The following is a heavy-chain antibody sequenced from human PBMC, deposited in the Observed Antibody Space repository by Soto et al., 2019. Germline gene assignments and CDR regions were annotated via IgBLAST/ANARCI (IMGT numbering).Heavy chain of an antibody. CDR1: GFPFSSYA. CDR2: ISYDGSNK. D-gene: IGHD3-22*01. Sequence: LRPSCAASGFPFSSYAMHWVRQAPGKGLEWVAVISYDGSNKYYADSVKGRFTISRDNSKNTLYLQMNSLRAEDTAVYYCARDRYYYDSSGYYPNYYYYGMDVWGQGTTVTVS. V-gene: IGHV3-30-3*01. CDR3: ARDRYYYDSSGYYPNYYYYGMDV. J-gene: IGHJ6*02.